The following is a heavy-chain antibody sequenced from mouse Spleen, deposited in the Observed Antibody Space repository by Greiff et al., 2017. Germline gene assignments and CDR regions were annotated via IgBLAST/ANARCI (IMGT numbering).Heavy chain of an antibody. J-gene: IGHJ3*01. D-gene: IGHD1-1*01. CDR3: AREGTTDAFAY. CDR2: IHPNSGST. V-gene: IGHV1-64*01. Sequence: QVQLQQPGAELVKPGASVKLSCKASGYTFTSYWMHWVKQRPGQGLEWIGMIHPNSGSTNYNEKFKSKATLTVDKSSSTAYMQLSSLTSEDSAVYYCAREGTTDAFAYWGQGTLVTVSA. CDR1: GYTFTSYW.